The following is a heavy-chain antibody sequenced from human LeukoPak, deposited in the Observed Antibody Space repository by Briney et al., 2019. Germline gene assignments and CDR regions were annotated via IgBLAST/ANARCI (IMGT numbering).Heavy chain of an antibody. CDR2: IYYSGGT. J-gene: IGHJ4*02. CDR3: ARQDLAYYIDY. CDR1: GGSISGYY. V-gene: IGHV4-39*01. Sequence: SETLSLTCTVSGGSISGYYWGWIRQPPGKGLEWIGSIYYSGGTYYNPSLKSRVTKSVDTSKNQFSLKLSSVTAADTAVYYCARQDLAYYIDYWGQGTLVTVSS.